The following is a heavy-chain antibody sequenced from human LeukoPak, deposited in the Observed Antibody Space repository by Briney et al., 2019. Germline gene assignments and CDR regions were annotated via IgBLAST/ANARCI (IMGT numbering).Heavy chain of an antibody. D-gene: IGHD6-6*01. CDR3: AREGLTRQLVHYDAFDI. Sequence: GGSLRLSCAASGFTFSSYGMHWVRQAPGKGLEWVAFIRYDGGSKFYADSVKGRFTISRDNAKNSLYLQMNSLRAEDTAVYYCAREGLTRQLVHYDAFDIWGQGTMVTVSS. J-gene: IGHJ3*02. CDR1: GFTFSSYG. CDR2: IRYDGGSK. V-gene: IGHV3-30*02.